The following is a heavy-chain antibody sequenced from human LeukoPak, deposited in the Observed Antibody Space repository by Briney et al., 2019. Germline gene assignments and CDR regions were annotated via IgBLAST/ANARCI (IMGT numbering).Heavy chain of an antibody. V-gene: IGHV4-31*03. CDR2: IYYSGST. Sequence: PSQTLSLTCTVSGGSISSGGYSWSWIRQHPGKGLEWIGYIYYSGSTNYNPSLKSRVTISVDTSKNQFSLKLSSVTAADTAVYYCAGSELVGATNFDYWGQGTLVTVSS. J-gene: IGHJ4*02. CDR3: AGSELVGATNFDY. D-gene: IGHD1-26*01. CDR1: GGSISSGGYS.